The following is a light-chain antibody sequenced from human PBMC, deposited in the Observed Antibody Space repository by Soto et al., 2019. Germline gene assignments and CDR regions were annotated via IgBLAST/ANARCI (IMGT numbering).Light chain of an antibody. J-gene: IGKJ1*01. CDR2: DAS. V-gene: IGKV1-5*01. Sequence: DIQMTQSPSTLSASVGDSVTITCLASQSISSWLAWYQQKPGKAPKLLIYDASSLESGVPSRFSGSGSGTEFTLTISSLQPDDFATYYCQQYNSYSWTFGQGTTVDIK. CDR1: QSISSW. CDR3: QQYNSYSWT.